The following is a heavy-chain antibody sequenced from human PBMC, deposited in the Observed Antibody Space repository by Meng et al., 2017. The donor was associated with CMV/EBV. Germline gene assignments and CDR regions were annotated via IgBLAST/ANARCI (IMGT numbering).Heavy chain of an antibody. Sequence: GGSLRLSCAASGFTFSSYAMHCVRQAPGKGLEWVAVISYDGSNKYYADSVKGRFTISRDNSKNTLYLQMNSLRAEDTAVYYCARGINNFDYWGQGTLVTVSS. V-gene: IGHV3-30-3*01. CDR1: GFTFSSYA. CDR2: ISYDGSNK. CDR3: ARGINNFDY. D-gene: IGHD3-16*01. J-gene: IGHJ4*02.